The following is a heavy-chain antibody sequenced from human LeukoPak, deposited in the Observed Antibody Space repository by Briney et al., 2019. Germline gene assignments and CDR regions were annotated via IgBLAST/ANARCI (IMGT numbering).Heavy chain of an antibody. CDR1: GFTFSNDA. CDR3: AKDRGASSSGWYVRTAFHY. J-gene: IGHJ4*02. Sequence: GPLRLSCAASGFTFSNDAMTWVRHAPGKGLEWVSTFGGEGGGTYYADSVKGRFTISRDNSKSPLYVQMNSMRVEDTAVYYCAKDRGASSSGWYVRTAFHYWGQGTLVTVSS. D-gene: IGHD6-19*01. V-gene: IGHV3-23*01. CDR2: FGGEGGGT.